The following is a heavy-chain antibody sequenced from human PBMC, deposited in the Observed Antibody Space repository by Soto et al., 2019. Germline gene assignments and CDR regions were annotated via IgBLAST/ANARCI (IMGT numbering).Heavy chain of an antibody. J-gene: IGHJ6*02. D-gene: IGHD6-13*01. CDR2: ISSSSSTI. Sequence: EVQLVESGGGLVQPGGSLRLSCAASGFTFSSYSMNWVRQAPGKGLEWGSYISSSSSTIYYADSVKGRFTIYRDNAKNSLYLQMHSLRAEDTAVYYCARAGIAAAGTSYYYGMDVWGQGTTVTVSS. V-gene: IGHV3-48*01. CDR1: GFTFSSYS. CDR3: ARAGIAAAGTSYYYGMDV.